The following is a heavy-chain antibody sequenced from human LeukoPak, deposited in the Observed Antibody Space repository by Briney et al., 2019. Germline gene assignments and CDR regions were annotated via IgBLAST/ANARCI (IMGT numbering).Heavy chain of an antibody. V-gene: IGHV3-43*02. CDR3: AKALDYGDYEYFGY. CDR2: ISGDGGST. J-gene: IGHJ4*02. Sequence: PGGSLRLSCAASGFTFDDYALHWVRQAPGKGLEWVSLISGDGGSTYYADSVKGRFTISRDNSKNSLYLQMNSLRTEDTAVYYCAKALDYGDYEYFGYWGQGTLVTVPS. D-gene: IGHD4-17*01. CDR1: GFTFDDYA.